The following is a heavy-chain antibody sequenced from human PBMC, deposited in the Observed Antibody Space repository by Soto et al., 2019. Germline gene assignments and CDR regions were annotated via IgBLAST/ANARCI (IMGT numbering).Heavy chain of an antibody. D-gene: IGHD3-22*01. CDR3: ARDENSGNDSSGYYRRPNRSYGMDV. CDR2: IYYSGST. J-gene: IGHJ6*02. CDR1: GGSISSGGYY. Sequence: SETLSLTCTVSGGSISSGGYYWSWIRQHPGKGLEWIGYIYYSGSTYYNPSLKSRVTISVDTSKNQFSLKLSSVTAADTAVYYCARDENSGNDSSGYYRRPNRSYGMDVWGQGTTVTVSS. V-gene: IGHV4-31*03.